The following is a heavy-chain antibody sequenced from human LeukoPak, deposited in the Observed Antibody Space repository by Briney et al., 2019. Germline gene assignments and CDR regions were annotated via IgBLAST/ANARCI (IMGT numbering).Heavy chain of an antibody. CDR2: IYYSGST. CDR1: GASISSYY. D-gene: IGHD1-26*01. CDR3: ATSNPKVGATTG. Sequence: SETLSLTCTVSGASISSYYWSWIRQPPGKGLEWIGSIYYSGSTYYNPSLKSRVTISVDTSKNQFSLKLSSVTAADTAVYYCATSNPKVGATTGWGQGTLVTVSS. J-gene: IGHJ4*02. V-gene: IGHV4-59*05.